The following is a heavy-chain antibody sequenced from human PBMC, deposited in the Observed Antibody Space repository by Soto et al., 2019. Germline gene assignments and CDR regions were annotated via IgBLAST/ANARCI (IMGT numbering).Heavy chain of an antibody. D-gene: IGHD2-15*01. CDR2: ISYDGGNK. J-gene: IGHJ6*02. Sequence: PGGSLRLSCAASGFTFSSYGMHWVRQAPGKGLEWVAVISYDGGNKYYADSVKGRFTISRDNSKNTLYLQMNSLRAEDTAVYYCAKDSDCSGGSCYSYGMDVWGQGTTVTVSS. V-gene: IGHV3-30*18. CDR3: AKDSDCSGGSCYSYGMDV. CDR1: GFTFSSYG.